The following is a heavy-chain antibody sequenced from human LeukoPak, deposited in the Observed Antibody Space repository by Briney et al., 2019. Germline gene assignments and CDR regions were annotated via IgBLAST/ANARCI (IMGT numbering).Heavy chain of an antibody. D-gene: IGHD3-22*01. CDR2: ITSSGAGT. V-gene: IGHV3-23*01. Sequence: PGGSLRLSCAASGFTFNIYAMSWVRQAPGKGLEWVSSITSSGAGTFYADSVKDRFTISRDNSKNTLCLQVSRLRAEDTAVYYCAKDRPNYHESNGHYYRPNGDYWGQGTLVTVSS. J-gene: IGHJ4*02. CDR1: GFTFNIYA. CDR3: AKDRPNYHESNGHYYRPNGDY.